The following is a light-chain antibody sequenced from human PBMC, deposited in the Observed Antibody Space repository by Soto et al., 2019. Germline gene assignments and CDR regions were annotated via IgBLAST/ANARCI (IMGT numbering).Light chain of an antibody. J-gene: IGKJ5*01. CDR1: QSISSSF. CDR3: QHYDISPIT. V-gene: IGKV3-20*01. CDR2: GAS. Sequence: TVYTQSPGILSLSPEESASVSCGASQSISSSFLAWYQQKPGQAPRLLIYGASSRATGIPDRFSGTGSETGFTLTFCTLEPEDCAVYYCQHYDISPITFGQGTRLEIK.